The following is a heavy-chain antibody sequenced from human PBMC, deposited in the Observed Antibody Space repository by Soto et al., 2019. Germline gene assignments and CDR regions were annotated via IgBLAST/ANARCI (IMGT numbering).Heavy chain of an antibody. V-gene: IGHV4-59*08. D-gene: IGHD3-22*01. J-gene: IGHJ4*02. Sequence: QVQLRESGPGLVKPSETLSLTCTVSGGSISSYYWSWIRQPPGKGLEWIGYIYYSGSTNYNPSLKSRVTISVDTSKNQFSLKLSSVTAADTAVYYCARLTYYYDSSGYYPLDYWGQGTLVTVSS. CDR1: GGSISSYY. CDR2: IYYSGST. CDR3: ARLTYYYDSSGYYPLDY.